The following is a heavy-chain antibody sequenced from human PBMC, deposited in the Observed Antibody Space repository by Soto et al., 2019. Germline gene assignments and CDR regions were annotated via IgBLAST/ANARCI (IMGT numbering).Heavy chain of an antibody. V-gene: IGHV3-30*03. CDR1: GFTFSNYG. CDR2: ISYDGSYQ. Sequence: GGSLRLSCVASGFTFSNYGMHWVRQAPGKGLEWVAVISYDGSYQYYADSMKGRFSISRDNSKNTLYLQMNSLRAEDTAIYYCARDRSLDTAMVNYWGPGTLVTVSS. D-gene: IGHD5-18*01. J-gene: IGHJ4*02. CDR3: ARDRSLDTAMVNY.